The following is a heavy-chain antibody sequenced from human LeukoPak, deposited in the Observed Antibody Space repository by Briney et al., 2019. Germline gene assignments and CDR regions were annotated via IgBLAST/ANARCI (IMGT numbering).Heavy chain of an antibody. CDR2: IRGTGSST. V-gene: IGHV3-23*01. J-gene: IGHJ4*02. D-gene: IGHD3-22*01. CDR1: GFTFSSYA. Sequence: PGGSLRLSCGASGFTFSSYAMAWVRQAPGKGLEWVSAIRGTGSSTYYADSVKGRFTISRDNSKSTLYLQMNSLRAEDTAIYFCTKEYDYSGYPGLGRGYFDYWGPGTLVTVSS. CDR3: TKEYDYSGYPGLGRGYFDY.